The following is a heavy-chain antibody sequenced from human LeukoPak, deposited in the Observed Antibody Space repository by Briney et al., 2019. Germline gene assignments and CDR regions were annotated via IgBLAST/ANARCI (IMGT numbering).Heavy chain of an antibody. D-gene: IGHD1-7*01. CDR1: GFTFSSYA. CDR2: ISGSGGST. Sequence: GGSLRFSCAASGFTFSSYAMSWVRQAPGKGLEWVSAISGSGGSTYYADSVKGRFTISRDNSKNTLYLQMNSLRAEDTAVYYCAKDLARITGTTWDYWGQGTLVTVSS. J-gene: IGHJ4*02. V-gene: IGHV3-23*01. CDR3: AKDLARITGTTWDY.